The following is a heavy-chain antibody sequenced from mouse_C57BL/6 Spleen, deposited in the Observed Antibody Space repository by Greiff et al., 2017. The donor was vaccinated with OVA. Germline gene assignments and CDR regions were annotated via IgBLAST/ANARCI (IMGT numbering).Heavy chain of an antibody. D-gene: IGHD1-1*01. Sequence: VQLQQSGPELVKPGASVKISCKASGYTFTDYYMNWVKQSHGKSLEWIGDINPNNGGTSYNQKFKGKATLTVDKSSSTAYMELRSLTSEDSAVYYCAREKVTTVVAMDYWGQGTSVTVSS. J-gene: IGHJ4*01. V-gene: IGHV1-26*01. CDR3: AREKVTTVVAMDY. CDR2: INPNNGGT. CDR1: GYTFTDYY.